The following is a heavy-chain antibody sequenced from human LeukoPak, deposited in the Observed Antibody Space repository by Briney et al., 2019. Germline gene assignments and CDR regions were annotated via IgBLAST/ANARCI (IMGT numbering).Heavy chain of an antibody. D-gene: IGHD4-17*01. J-gene: IGHJ4*02. CDR1: GGTFSSYA. CDR2: MNPNSGNT. CDR3: ARGLRRNRRYYFDY. V-gene: IGHV1-8*02. Sequence: GSSVKVSCEASGGTFSSYAISWVRQAPGQGLEWMGWMNPNSGNTGYAQKFQGRVTMTRNTSISTAYMELSSLRSEDTAVYYCARGLRRNRRYYFDYWGQGTLVTVSS.